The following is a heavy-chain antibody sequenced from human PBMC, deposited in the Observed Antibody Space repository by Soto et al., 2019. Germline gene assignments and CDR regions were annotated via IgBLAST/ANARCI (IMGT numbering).Heavy chain of an antibody. Sequence: ASVKVSCKASGYTFTSYDINWVRQATGQGLEWMGWMNPNSGNTGYAQKFQGRVTMTRNTSISTAYMELSSLRSEDTAVYYCARGPHYDFWSVHDAFDIWGQGTMVTVSS. V-gene: IGHV1-8*01. CDR2: MNPNSGNT. CDR3: ARGPHYDFWSVHDAFDI. CDR1: GYTFTSYD. J-gene: IGHJ3*02. D-gene: IGHD3-3*01.